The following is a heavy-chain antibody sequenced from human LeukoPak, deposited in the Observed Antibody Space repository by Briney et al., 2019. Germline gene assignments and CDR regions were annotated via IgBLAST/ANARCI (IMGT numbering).Heavy chain of an antibody. CDR1: GGSISSYY. D-gene: IGHD3-3*01. Sequence: PSETLSLTCTVSGGSISSYYWSWIRQPPGKGLEWIGYIYYSGSTNYNPSLKSRVTISVDTSKNQFSLKLSSVTAADTAVYYCARASQTREITIFGVVIHNDAFDIWGQGTMVTVSS. CDR2: IYYSGST. J-gene: IGHJ3*02. V-gene: IGHV4-59*01. CDR3: ARASQTREITIFGVVIHNDAFDI.